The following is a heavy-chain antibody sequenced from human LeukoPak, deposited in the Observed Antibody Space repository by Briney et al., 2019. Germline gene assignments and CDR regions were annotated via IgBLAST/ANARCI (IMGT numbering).Heavy chain of an antibody. Sequence: ASVKVSCKASGYTFTGYYMHWVRQAPGQGLEWMGWINPNSGGTNYAQKFQGRVTMTRDTSISTAYMELSRLRSDDTAVYYCARRLGGTMIVVSPITYWGQGTLVTFYS. J-gene: IGHJ4*02. V-gene: IGHV1-2*02. CDR2: INPNSGGT. D-gene: IGHD3-22*01. CDR3: ARRLGGTMIVVSPITY. CDR1: GYTFTGYY.